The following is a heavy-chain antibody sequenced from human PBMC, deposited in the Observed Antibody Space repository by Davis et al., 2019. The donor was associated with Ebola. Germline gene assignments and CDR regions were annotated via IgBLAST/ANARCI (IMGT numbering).Heavy chain of an antibody. V-gene: IGHV4-59*08. Sequence: SETLSLTCTVSGGSISSYYWSWIRQPPGKGLEWIGYIYYSGSTNYNPSLKSRVTISVDTSKNQFSLKLRPVTAADTAVYYCARRSGTVGDWGQGTLVTVSS. J-gene: IGHJ4*02. CDR3: ARRSGTVGD. CDR2: IYYSGST. D-gene: IGHD1-26*01. CDR1: GGSISSYY.